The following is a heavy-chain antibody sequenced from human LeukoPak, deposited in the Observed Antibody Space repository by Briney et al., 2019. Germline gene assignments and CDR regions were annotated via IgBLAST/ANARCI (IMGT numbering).Heavy chain of an antibody. CDR2: ISGSGGST. V-gene: IGHV3-23*01. CDR3: AKDPTNYYDRVKYYFDY. Sequence: AGGSLRLSCAASGFTFSNYAMSWVRQAPGKGLEWVSAISGSGGSTYYADSVKGRFTISRDNSKNTLYLQMNSLRAEDTAVYYCAKDPTNYYDRVKYYFDYWGQGTLVTVSS. J-gene: IGHJ4*02. CDR1: GFTFSNYA. D-gene: IGHD3-22*01.